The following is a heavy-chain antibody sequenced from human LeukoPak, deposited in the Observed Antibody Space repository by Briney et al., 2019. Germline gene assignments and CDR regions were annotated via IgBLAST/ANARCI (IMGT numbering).Heavy chain of an antibody. CDR3: ARFQAMVYYYYYMDV. Sequence: GGSLRLSCAASGFTFSSYSMNWVRQAPGKGLEWVSSISSSSSYIYYADSVKGRFTISRDNAKNSLYLQMNSLRAEDTAVYYCARFQAMVYYYYYMDVWGKGTTVTISS. CDR2: ISSSSSYI. V-gene: IGHV3-21*04. J-gene: IGHJ6*03. CDR1: GFTFSSYS. D-gene: IGHD5-18*01.